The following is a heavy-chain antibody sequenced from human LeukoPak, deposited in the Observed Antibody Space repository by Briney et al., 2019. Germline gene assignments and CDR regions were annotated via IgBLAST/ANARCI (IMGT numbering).Heavy chain of an antibody. D-gene: IGHD3-3*02. CDR1: GFTFSNYW. V-gene: IGHV3-7*01. Sequence: SGGSLRLSCGASGFTFSNYWMTRVRQAPRKGLEWVANIDQDGSAKYYVGSVKGRFTISRDNAKKSLYLQMNSLRVDDTAVYHCATDSFSISSISLPGADAFDIWGQGTMVNVSS. CDR3: ATDSFSISSISLPGADAFDI. J-gene: IGHJ3*02. CDR2: IDQDGSAK.